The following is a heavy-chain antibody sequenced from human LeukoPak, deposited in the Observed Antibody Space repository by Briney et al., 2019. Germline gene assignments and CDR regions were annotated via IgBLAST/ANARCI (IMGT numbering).Heavy chain of an antibody. V-gene: IGHV4-59*01. D-gene: IGHD7-27*01. CDR1: GGSISSYY. Sequence: PSETLSLTCTVSGGSISSYYWSWIRQPPGKGLEWIGYIYYSGSTNYNPSLTSRVTISVDTSKNQFSLKLSSVTAADTAVYYCARGIILLGPPYFDYWGQGTLVTVSS. J-gene: IGHJ4*02. CDR3: ARGIILLGPPYFDY. CDR2: IYYSGST.